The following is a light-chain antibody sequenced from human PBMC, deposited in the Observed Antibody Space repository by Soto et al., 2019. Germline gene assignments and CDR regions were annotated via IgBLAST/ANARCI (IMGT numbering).Light chain of an antibody. CDR3: QQRSNWPALT. CDR1: QSVYNY. Sequence: EIVLTQSPATLSLSPGERATLSCRASQSVYNYLAWYQQKPGQAPRLLIYDAPNRATGIPARFSGSGSGTDFTLTISSLEPEDFAVYYCQQRSNWPALTFGGGTKVDI. CDR2: DAP. J-gene: IGKJ4*01. V-gene: IGKV3-11*01.